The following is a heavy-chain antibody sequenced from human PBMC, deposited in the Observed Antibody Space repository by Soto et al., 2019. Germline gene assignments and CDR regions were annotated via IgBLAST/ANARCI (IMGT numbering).Heavy chain of an antibody. D-gene: IGHD3-3*01. CDR1: GDTFTSYY. V-gene: IGHV1-46*01. CDR3: ARSSGGNFGIIIEGSNWFDP. CDR2: INPHGGST. Sequence: ASLKVYCKSPGDTFTSYYLNWVRQAPGQGLEWMGVINPHGGSTKYAQKFQGRITMTRDTSRSTVYMELSSLRSDDTAIYYCARSSGGNFGIIIEGSNWFDPWGQGTLVTVSS. J-gene: IGHJ5*02.